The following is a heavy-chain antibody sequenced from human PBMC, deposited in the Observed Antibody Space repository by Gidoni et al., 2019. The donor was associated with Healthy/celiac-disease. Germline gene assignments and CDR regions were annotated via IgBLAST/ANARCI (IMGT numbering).Heavy chain of an antibody. Sequence: EVQLVESGGGLVKPGGSLRLSCAASGFPFSNAWMNWVRQAPGKGLEWVGRIRRKTEGGTTDYAAPVKGRCTISRDDSKNTLYLQINSLKTEDTAVYFCTADFYYNVLTGYSFVDYWGQGTLVTVSS. V-gene: IGHV3-15*01. CDR3: TADFYYNVLTGYSFVDY. CDR1: GFPFSNAW. CDR2: IRRKTEGGTT. D-gene: IGHD3-9*01. J-gene: IGHJ4*02.